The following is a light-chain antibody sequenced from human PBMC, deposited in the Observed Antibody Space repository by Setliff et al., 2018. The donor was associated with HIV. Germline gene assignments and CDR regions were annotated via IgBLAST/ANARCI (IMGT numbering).Light chain of an antibody. CDR2: EGS. J-gene: IGLJ1*01. CDR1: SSDVGGYNY. Sequence: QSALAQPASVSGSPGQSITISCTGTSSDVGGYNYVSWYQQHPGKAPKVMIYEGSNRPSGVSNRFSGSKSGKTASLTISGLQAEDEADYHCTSYTRSYGLVVGTGTKATVL. V-gene: IGLV2-14*01. CDR3: TSYTRSYGLV.